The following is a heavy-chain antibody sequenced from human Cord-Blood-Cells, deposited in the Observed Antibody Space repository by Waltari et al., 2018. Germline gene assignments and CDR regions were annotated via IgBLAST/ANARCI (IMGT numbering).Heavy chain of an antibody. CDR1: GFTFSSYA. D-gene: IGHD6-6*01. V-gene: IGHV3-30*04. J-gene: IGHJ4*02. Sequence: GFTFSSYAMHWVRQAPGKGLEWVAVISYDGSNKYYADSVKGRFTISRDNSKNTLYLQMNSLRAEDTAVYYCAREMGSSGGFDYWGQGTLVTVSP. CDR3: AREMGSSGGFDY. CDR2: ISYDGSNK.